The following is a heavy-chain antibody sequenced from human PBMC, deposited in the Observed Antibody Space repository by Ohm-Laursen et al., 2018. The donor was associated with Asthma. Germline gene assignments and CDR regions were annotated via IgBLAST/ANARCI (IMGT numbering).Heavy chain of an antibody. CDR3: ASGLAGDYGDYIPDF. CDR2: FNPNDGAT. V-gene: IGHV1-2*06. D-gene: IGHD4-17*01. Sequence: GSSVKVSCKASGYTFTAYYMHWVRQAPGQGLEWMGRFNPNDGATSFARKFQGRVTMTWDTSITTAYMELSRLRSDDTAMYYCASGLAGDYGDYIPDFWGQGTLVTVSS. CDR1: GYTFTAYY. J-gene: IGHJ4*02.